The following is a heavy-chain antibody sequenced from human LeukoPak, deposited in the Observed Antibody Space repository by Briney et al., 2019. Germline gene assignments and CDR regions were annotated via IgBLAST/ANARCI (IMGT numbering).Heavy chain of an antibody. D-gene: IGHD2-2*03. CDR2: IYYSGST. CDR1: GYSISSGYY. V-gene: IGHV4-38-2*02. Sequence: SETLPLTCTVSGYSISSGYYWGWIRQPPGKGLEWFGSIYYSGSTYYNPSLKSRVTISVDTSKNQFSLKLSSVTAADTAIYYCARQGGYCSSTSCFPNYYYFYYYMDVWGKGTTVIVSS. CDR3: ARQGGYCSSTSCFPNYYYFYYYMDV. J-gene: IGHJ6*03.